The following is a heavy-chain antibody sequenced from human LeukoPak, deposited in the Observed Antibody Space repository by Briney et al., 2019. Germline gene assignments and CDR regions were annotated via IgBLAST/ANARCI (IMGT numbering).Heavy chain of an antibody. J-gene: IGHJ4*02. D-gene: IGHD6-13*01. Sequence: GASVKVSCKASGVTFSSYAISWVRQAPGQGLEWMGGIIPIFGTANYAQKFQGRVTITADESTSTAYMELSSLRSEDTAVYYCARFASRYSSSWLDFDYWGQGTLVTVSS. CDR3: ARFASRYSSSWLDFDY. V-gene: IGHV1-69*01. CDR1: GVTFSSYA. CDR2: IIPIFGTA.